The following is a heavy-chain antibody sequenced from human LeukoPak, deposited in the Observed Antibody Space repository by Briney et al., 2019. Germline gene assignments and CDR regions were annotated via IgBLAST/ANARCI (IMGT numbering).Heavy chain of an antibody. D-gene: IGHD3-9*01. V-gene: IGHV4-59*01. CDR2: IYYSGST. Sequence: SETLSLTCTVSGGSISSYYWSRIRQPPGKGLEWIGYIYYSGSTNYNPSLKSRVTISVDTSKNQFSLKLSSVTAADTAVYYCARAVNDILTGYGVWFDPWGQGTLVTVSS. CDR3: ARAVNDILTGYGVWFDP. CDR1: GGSISSYY. J-gene: IGHJ5*02.